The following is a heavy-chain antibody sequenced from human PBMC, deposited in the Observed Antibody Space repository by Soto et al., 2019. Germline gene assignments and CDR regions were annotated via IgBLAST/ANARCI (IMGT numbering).Heavy chain of an antibody. Sequence: QVQLVESGGGVVQPGRSLRLSCAASGFTFSSYAMHWVRQAPGKGLEWVTAISYDGGNKYYPDSLKGRFTISRYNSKTTLYLSRISLNAEDSAVYYCAKDLVVLVTPYDGMHVWGRGTTVTVSS. CDR1: GFTFSSYA. V-gene: IGHV3-30*18. J-gene: IGHJ6*02. CDR3: AKDLVVLVTPYDGMHV. D-gene: IGHD3-22*01. CDR2: ISYDGGNK.